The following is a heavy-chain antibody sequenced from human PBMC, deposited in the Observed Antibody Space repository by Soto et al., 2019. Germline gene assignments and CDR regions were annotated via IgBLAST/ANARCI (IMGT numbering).Heavy chain of an antibody. D-gene: IGHD3-10*01. CDR3: ARGIFGSGTSNDY. Sequence: EVQLVESGGGLVQPGGSLRLSCAASGFTFSGSWMHWVRQAPGKGLFWVSRINGDGSGTSYADFVKGRFTISRDDAKNTLFLQMNGLRAEDTAVYYCARGIFGSGTSNDYWGQGTLVTVSS. V-gene: IGHV3-74*01. J-gene: IGHJ4*02. CDR1: GFTFSGSW. CDR2: INGDGSGT.